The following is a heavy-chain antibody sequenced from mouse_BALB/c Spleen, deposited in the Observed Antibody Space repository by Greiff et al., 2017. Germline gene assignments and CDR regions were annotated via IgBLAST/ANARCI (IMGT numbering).Heavy chain of an antibody. CDR2: ISYSGST. CDR3: ARSVWGNAMDY. J-gene: IGHJ4*01. Sequence: EVKLVESGPGLVKPSQSLSLTCTVTGYSITSDYAWNWIRQFPGNKLEWMGYISYSGSTSYNPSLKSRISITRDTSKNQFFLQLNSVTTEDTATYYCARSVWGNAMDYWGQGTSVTVSS. V-gene: IGHV3-2*02. CDR1: GYSITSDYA.